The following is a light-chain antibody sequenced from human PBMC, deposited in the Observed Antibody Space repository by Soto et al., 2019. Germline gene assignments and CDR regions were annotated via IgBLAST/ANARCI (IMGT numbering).Light chain of an antibody. CDR1: QSVSSSY. CDR3: QQYGSSPKT. Sequence: LTQSPGTLSLSPGASPTLSCRPSQSVSSSYLAWYQQKPGQAPRLLIYGASSRATGIPDRFSGSGSGTDFTLTISSLEPEDFAVYYCQQYGSSPKTFGQGTKVDIK. CDR2: GAS. J-gene: IGKJ1*01. V-gene: IGKV3-20*01.